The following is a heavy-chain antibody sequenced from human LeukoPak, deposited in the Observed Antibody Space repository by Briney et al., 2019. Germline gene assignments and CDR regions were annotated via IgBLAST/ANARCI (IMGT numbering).Heavy chain of an antibody. CDR3: AKTKPYGTTWYGGID. J-gene: IGHJ4*02. CDR1: GFTFSSYA. D-gene: IGHD6-13*01. CDR2: IRESGGST. Sequence: GGSLRLSCVASGFTFSSYAMSWVRQAPGKALEWVSAIRESGGSTHYADSVKGRFTISRDNSKNTLYLQMNSLRAEDTAVYYCAKTKPYGTTWYGGIDWGQGALVTVSS. V-gene: IGHV3-23*01.